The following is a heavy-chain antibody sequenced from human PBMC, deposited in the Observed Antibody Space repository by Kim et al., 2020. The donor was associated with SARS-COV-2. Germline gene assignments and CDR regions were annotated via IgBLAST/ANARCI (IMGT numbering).Heavy chain of an antibody. Sequence: GGSLRLFCAASGFTFDDYAMHWVRQAPGKGLEWVSGISWNSGSIGYADSVKGRFTISRDNAKNSLYLQMNSLRAEDTALYYCAKDMGSGLYVGLDYWGQGTLVTVSS. D-gene: IGHD2-15*01. CDR3: AKDMGSGLYVGLDY. J-gene: IGHJ4*02. V-gene: IGHV3-9*01. CDR1: GFTFDDYA. CDR2: ISWNSGSI.